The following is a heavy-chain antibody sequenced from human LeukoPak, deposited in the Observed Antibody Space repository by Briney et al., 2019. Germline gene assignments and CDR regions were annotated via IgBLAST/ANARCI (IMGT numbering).Heavy chain of an antibody. CDR1: GGSISSSSYY. Sequence: SETLSLTCTVSGGSISSSSYYWGWIRQPPGKGLEWIGSIYYSGSTYYNPSLKSRVTISVDTSKNQFSLKLSSVTAADTAVYYCASPPFLYYYDSSTYYWGQGTLVTVSS. CDR2: IYYSGST. D-gene: IGHD3-22*01. J-gene: IGHJ4*02. CDR3: ASPPFLYYYDSSTYY. V-gene: IGHV4-39*01.